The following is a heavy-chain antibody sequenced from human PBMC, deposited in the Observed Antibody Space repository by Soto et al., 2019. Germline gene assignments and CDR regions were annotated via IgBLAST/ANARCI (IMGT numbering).Heavy chain of an antibody. CDR3: ARGVAARLIYYFDY. CDR2: IIPIFGTA. V-gene: IGHV1-69*01. D-gene: IGHD6-6*01. CDR1: GGTFSSYA. J-gene: IGHJ4*02. Sequence: QVQLVQSGAEVKKPGSSVKVSCKASGGTFSSYAISWVRQAPGQGLEWMGGIIPIFGTATYAQKFQGRVTITADESTSTAYMELSSLRSEDTAVYYCARGVAARLIYYFDYWGQGTLVTVSS.